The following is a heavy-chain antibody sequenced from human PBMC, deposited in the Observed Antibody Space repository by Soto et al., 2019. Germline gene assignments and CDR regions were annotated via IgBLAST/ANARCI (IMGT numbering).Heavy chain of an antibody. J-gene: IGHJ6*03. Sequence: GASVKVSCKASGCTFSSYDISWVRQAPGQGLEWMGGIIPIFGTANYAQKFQGRVTITADESTSTAYMELSSLRAEDTAVYYCARERYSSSSRAYYYYYYMDVWGKGTTVTVSS. CDR2: IIPIFGTA. CDR1: GCTFSSYD. CDR3: ARERYSSSSRAYYYYYYMDV. D-gene: IGHD6-6*01. V-gene: IGHV1-69*13.